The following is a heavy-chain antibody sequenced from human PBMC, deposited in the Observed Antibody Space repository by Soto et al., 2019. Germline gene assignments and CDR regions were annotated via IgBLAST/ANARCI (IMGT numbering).Heavy chain of an antibody. CDR2: LCYSGST. CDR1: GDPVTSAIYC. Sequence: QVQLRESGPGLVKPSETLSLTCTVSGDPVTSAIYCWSWIRQPPGKALEWIAYLCYSGSTSYNPSLKSRLTISRDTSKNQFSLKLTSVTAADTAVYYCARSGGGSGWLGGQGTLVTVSS. V-gene: IGHV4-61*01. J-gene: IGHJ4*02. D-gene: IGHD6-19*01. CDR3: ARSGGGSGWL.